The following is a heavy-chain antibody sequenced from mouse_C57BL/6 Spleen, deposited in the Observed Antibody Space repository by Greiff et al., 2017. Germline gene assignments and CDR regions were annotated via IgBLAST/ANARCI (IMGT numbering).Heavy chain of an antibody. Sequence: QVQLKQSGAELARPGASVKLSCKASGYTFTSYGISWVKQRTGQGLEWIGEIYPRSGNTYYNEKFKGKATLTADKSSSTAYMELRSLTSEDSAVYVCARRSIATVGYFDVWGTGTTVTVSS. CDR2: IYPRSGNT. J-gene: IGHJ1*03. V-gene: IGHV1-81*01. D-gene: IGHD1-1*01. CDR3: ARRSIATVGYFDV. CDR1: GYTFTSYG.